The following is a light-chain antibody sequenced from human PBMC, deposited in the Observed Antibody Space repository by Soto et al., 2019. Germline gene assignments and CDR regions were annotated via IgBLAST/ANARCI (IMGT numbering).Light chain of an antibody. J-gene: IGKJ1*01. V-gene: IGKV1-5*01. Sequence: DIQMTQSPSTLSASVGDRVTITCRAGQSISSWLAWYQQKPGKAPKLLIYDASSLESGVPSRFSGSGSGTEFTLTISSLQPDDFATYYCQQYNSPWTFGQGTKVEIK. CDR1: QSISSW. CDR2: DAS. CDR3: QQYNSPWT.